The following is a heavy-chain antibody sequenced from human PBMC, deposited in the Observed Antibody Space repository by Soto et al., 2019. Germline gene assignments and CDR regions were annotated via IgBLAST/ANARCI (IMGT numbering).Heavy chain of an antibody. Sequence: ASVKVSCKASGYTFTSYAMHWVRQAPGQRLEWMGWINAGNGNTKYSQKFQGRVTITRDTSASTAYMELSSLRSEDTAVYYCARRKYYDFWSGYYTEYDAFDIWGQGTMVTVSS. CDR1: GYTFTSYA. CDR3: ARRKYYDFWSGYYTEYDAFDI. CDR2: INAGNGNT. D-gene: IGHD3-3*01. V-gene: IGHV1-3*01. J-gene: IGHJ3*02.